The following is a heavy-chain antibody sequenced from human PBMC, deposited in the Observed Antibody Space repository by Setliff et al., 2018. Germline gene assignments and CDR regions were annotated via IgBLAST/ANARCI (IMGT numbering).Heavy chain of an antibody. CDR1: GFTFSTYR. J-gene: IGHJ4*02. V-gene: IGHV3-33*08. Sequence: GGSLRLSCAASGFTFSTYRMHWVRQAPGKGLEWVAVIWDDGGNKYHADSVKGRFTISRDNSKNTLYLQMNSLRPEDTAMYFCARDRGGGLYDYWGRGTLVTVSS. CDR2: IWDDGGNK. CDR3: ARDRGGGLYDY. D-gene: IGHD3-16*01.